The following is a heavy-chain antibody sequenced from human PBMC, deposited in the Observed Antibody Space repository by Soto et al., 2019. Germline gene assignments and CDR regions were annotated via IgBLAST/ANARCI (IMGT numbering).Heavy chain of an antibody. V-gene: IGHV2-5*02. Sequence: QITLKESGPTLVKPTQTLTLTCTFSAFSLSTGGVGVGWIRQPPGKALEWLALIYWDDDKRYSPSLRSRLTITKDTPKNQVGLTTTNMDPVDTATYYCIQSRCGGDCLQSYASYYYYGMDVWGQGTTVTVSS. CDR1: AFSLSTGGVG. CDR2: IYWDDDK. D-gene: IGHD2-21*02. J-gene: IGHJ6*02. CDR3: IQSRCGGDCLQSYASYYYYGMDV.